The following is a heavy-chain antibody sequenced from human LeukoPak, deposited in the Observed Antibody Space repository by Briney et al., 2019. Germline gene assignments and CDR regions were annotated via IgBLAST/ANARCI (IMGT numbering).Heavy chain of an antibody. V-gene: IGHV3-23*01. D-gene: IGHD6-6*01. CDR2: ISGSGGST. J-gene: IGHJ4*02. Sequence: GGSLRLSCAASGFTFSSYAMSWVRQAPGKGLEWVSLISGSGGSTYYADSVKGRFTISRDNSKNTLYLQMNSLRAEDTAVYYCARVPTRLYSSSLYLDYWGQGTLVTVSS. CDR3: ARVPTRLYSSSLYLDY. CDR1: GFTFSSYA.